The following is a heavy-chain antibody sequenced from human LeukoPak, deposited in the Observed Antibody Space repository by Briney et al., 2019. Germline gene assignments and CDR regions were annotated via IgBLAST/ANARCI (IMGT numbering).Heavy chain of an antibody. D-gene: IGHD3-16*01. Sequence: TGGSLRLSCTASGITFSGYWMSWVRQPSGKGLEWVANIKQAGSEKYYVDSVKGRFTISRDDAKKSVYLQMNSLRAEDTAVYYCASDGGPFDYWGQGTLVTVSS. CDR2: IKQAGSEK. V-gene: IGHV3-7*01. CDR3: ASDGGPFDY. J-gene: IGHJ4*02. CDR1: GITFSGYW.